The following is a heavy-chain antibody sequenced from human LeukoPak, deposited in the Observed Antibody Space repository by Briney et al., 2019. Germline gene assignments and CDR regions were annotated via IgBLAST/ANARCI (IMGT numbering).Heavy chain of an antibody. J-gene: IGHJ4*02. Sequence: WETLSLSCSVSGGSISSSSLSWGCLRQPPGIGLDLFGSIYYSVCSHNNPSLKSRVTICVDTSKNQFSLMLSSVTAADTAVYYCARVGRIAAAGRVYWGQGTLVTVSS. CDR2: IYYSVCS. CDR3: ARVGRIAAAGRVY. D-gene: IGHD6-13*01. CDR1: GGSISSSSLS. V-gene: IGHV4-39*01.